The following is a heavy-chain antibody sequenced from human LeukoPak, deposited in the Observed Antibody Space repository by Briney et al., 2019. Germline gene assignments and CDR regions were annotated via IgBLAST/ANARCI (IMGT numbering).Heavy chain of an antibody. V-gene: IGHV3-30*18. J-gene: IGHJ4*02. Sequence: GRSLRLSCAASGFTFSNYGMHWVRQAPGKGLEWVAVISYDGSKKYYADSVKGRFTISRDTSKNTLYLQMNSLRAGDTAVYYCAKNQFGFYDTSGYYYPPYYFDYWGQGTLVTVSS. CDR2: ISYDGSKK. CDR1: GFTFSNYG. D-gene: IGHD3-22*01. CDR3: AKNQFGFYDTSGYYYPPYYFDY.